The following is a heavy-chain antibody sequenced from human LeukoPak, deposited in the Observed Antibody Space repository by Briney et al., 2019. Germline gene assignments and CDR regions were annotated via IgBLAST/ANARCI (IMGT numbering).Heavy chain of an antibody. D-gene: IGHD2-15*01. V-gene: IGHV4-4*07. J-gene: IGHJ3*02. CDR3: ARGLGFCSGGTCYDAFDI. CDR1: SGPISTYY. Sequence: SETLSLTCTVSSGPISTYYWSWIRQAAGKGLEWIGCIYTSGSTNFNPSLKSRVTMSLDTSKNQFSLKLTSVTAADTAVYYCARGLGFCSGGTCYDAFDIWGQGTMVIVSS. CDR2: IYTSGST.